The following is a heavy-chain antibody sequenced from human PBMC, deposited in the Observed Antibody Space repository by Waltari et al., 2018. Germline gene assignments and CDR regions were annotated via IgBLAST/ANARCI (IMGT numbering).Heavy chain of an antibody. CDR3: AIQISGGVF. V-gene: IGHV3-74*01. J-gene: IGHJ4*02. CDR1: GFTFSAYR. CDR2: SKADGRAT. Sequence: VQLVESGGGLVQPGGSLRLSCAASGFTFSAYRMHWVRQAPGKGLVWVSLSKADGRATLYADSGKGRFTMSRDNAKDTLYLQMNSLRGEDTAVYYGAIQISGGVFWGQGTLVTVSS. D-gene: IGHD3-3*01.